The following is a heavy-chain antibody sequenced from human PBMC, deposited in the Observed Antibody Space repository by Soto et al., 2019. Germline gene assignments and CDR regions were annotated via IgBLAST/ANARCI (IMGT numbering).Heavy chain of an antibody. CDR3: ARSERDYGDYGDPLDYYYYYYMDV. CDR1: GYTFTSYG. J-gene: IGHJ6*03. D-gene: IGHD4-17*01. Sequence: ASVKVSCKASGYTFTSYGISWVRQAPGQGLEWMGWISAYNGNTNYAQKLQGRVTMTTDTSTSTAYMELRSLRSDDTAVYYCARSERDYGDYGDPLDYYYYYYMDVWGKGTTVTVSS. V-gene: IGHV1-18*01. CDR2: ISAYNGNT.